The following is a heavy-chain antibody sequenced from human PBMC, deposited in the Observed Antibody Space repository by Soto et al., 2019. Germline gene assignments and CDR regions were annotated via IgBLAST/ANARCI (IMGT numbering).Heavy chain of an antibody. J-gene: IGHJ3*02. D-gene: IGHD3-3*01. CDR1: GFSLNFYT. CDR3: AKVMTYYDFWSGRDNDALDI. Sequence: GGSLRLSCAASGFSLNFYTMHWFRQAPGKGLEWVSYISGSSDRIYYADSVKGRFTISRDNSKNTLYLQMNSLRAEDTAVYYCAKVMTYYDFWSGRDNDALDIWGQGTMVTVSS. V-gene: IGHV3-48*01. CDR2: ISGSSDRI.